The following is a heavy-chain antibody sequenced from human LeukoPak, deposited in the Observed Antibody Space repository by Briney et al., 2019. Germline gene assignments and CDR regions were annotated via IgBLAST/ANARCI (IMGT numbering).Heavy chain of an antibody. Sequence: PGGSLRLSCAASGFTFSSYGMHWVRQAPGKGLEWVAVISYDGSNKYYADSVKGRFTISRDNSKNTPYLQMNSLRAEDTAVYYCESSGWYEQFDYWGQGTLVTVSS. V-gene: IGHV3-30*03. J-gene: IGHJ4*02. CDR3: ESSGWYEQFDY. D-gene: IGHD6-19*01. CDR1: GFTFSSYG. CDR2: ISYDGSNK.